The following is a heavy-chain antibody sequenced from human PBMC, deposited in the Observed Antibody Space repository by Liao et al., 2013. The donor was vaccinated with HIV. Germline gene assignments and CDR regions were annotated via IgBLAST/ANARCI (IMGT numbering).Heavy chain of an antibody. CDR2: ISHSGKA. CDR3: ARERSSFLGEMKISYMDV. Sequence: QVQLQQSGAGLLKPSETLSLTCDVSGGSFSGSYWTWIRQAPGKGLEWIGEISHSGKANYNPSLESRLTLSVDTSKHQFSLKLRSVTAADTAVYYCARERSSFLGEMKISYMDVWGKGTTVTVSS. D-gene: IGHD1-26*01. V-gene: IGHV4-34*01. CDR1: GGSFSGSY. J-gene: IGHJ6*04.